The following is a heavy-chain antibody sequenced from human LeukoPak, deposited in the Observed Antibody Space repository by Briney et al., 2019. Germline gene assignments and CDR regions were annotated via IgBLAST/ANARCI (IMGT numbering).Heavy chain of an antibody. Sequence: GGSLRLSCAASGFSFISYGMHWVRQAPGKGLEWVGVISDDGRRKDYADSVKGRFTISRDNSKDTLYLQMNGLRAEDMAVYYCAKRPSDYGDYVSYFDYWGQGTLVTVSS. CDR2: ISDDGRRK. CDR1: GFSFISYG. J-gene: IGHJ4*02. D-gene: IGHD4-17*01. V-gene: IGHV3-30*18. CDR3: AKRPSDYGDYVSYFDY.